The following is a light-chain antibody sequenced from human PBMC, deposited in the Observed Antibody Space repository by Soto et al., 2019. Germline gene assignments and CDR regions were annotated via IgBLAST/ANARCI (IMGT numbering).Light chain of an antibody. J-gene: IGLJ1*01. V-gene: IGLV2-14*01. Sequence: QSALTQPASVCASPGQSITIACTGTSSDVGGYDYVSWYQQHPGKAPKLMLYEVSNRPSGVSNRFSGSKSGNTASLSISGLQAEDEADYYCSSFSSSSTLNVFGTGTKVTVL. CDR3: SSFSSSSTLNV. CDR1: SSDVGGYDY. CDR2: EVS.